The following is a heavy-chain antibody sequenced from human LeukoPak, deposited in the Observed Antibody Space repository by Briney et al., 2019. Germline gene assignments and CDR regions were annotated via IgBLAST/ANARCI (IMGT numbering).Heavy chain of an antibody. D-gene: IGHD1-26*01. V-gene: IGHV3-15*01. J-gene: IGHJ5*01. CDR2: IKSQTGGGTT. CDR1: GFTFSDAW. Sequence: GGSLRLSCAASGFTFSDAWMSWVRQAPGKGLEWVGRIKSQTGGGTTDYAAPVKGRFSISRDDSKNTLYLQMNSLKTEDTAVYYCTRVGTTWFHSWGQGTLVTVSS. CDR3: TRVGTTWFHS.